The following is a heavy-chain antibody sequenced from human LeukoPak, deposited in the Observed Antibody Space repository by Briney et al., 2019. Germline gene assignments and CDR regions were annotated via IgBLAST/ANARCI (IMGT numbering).Heavy chain of an antibody. J-gene: IGHJ6*02. D-gene: IGHD2-2*01. CDR1: GGTFSSYA. V-gene: IGHV1-69*01. CDR2: IIAIIGKA. Sequence: GASVKVSCKASGGTFSSYAMSWVRQAPGQGLEWMGGIIAIIGKANYAQKFQRTVTITAHESTSPAYMELSSLRSEDTAVYYCARASRRVFSTSTSCYLEPKDYYYYGMDVWGQRTTVTVSS. CDR3: ARASRRVFSTSTSCYLEPKDYYYYGMDV.